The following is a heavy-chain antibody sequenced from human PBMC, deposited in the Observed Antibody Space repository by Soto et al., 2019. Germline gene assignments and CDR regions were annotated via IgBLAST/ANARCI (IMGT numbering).Heavy chain of an antibody. Sequence: PGESLKISCKGSGYSFTSYWIGWVRQMPGKGLEWMGIIYPGDSDTRYSPSFQGQVTISADKSISTAYLQWSSLKASDTAMYYCARQRRDGYNYFDWFDPWGQGTLVTVSS. V-gene: IGHV5-51*01. CDR3: ARQRRDGYNYFDWFDP. J-gene: IGHJ5*02. D-gene: IGHD5-12*01. CDR1: GYSFTSYW. CDR2: IYPGDSDT.